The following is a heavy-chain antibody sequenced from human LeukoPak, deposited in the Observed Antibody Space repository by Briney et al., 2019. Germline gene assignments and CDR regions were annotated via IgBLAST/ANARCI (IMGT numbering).Heavy chain of an antibody. CDR2: ISGSGGST. V-gene: IGHV3-23*01. CDR3: ASGGSGSALYY. J-gene: IGHJ4*02. Sequence: PGGSLRLSCAASGFNFSSYAMSWVRQAPGKGLEWVSGISGSGGSTFYADSVKGRFTISRDNSKNTLYLQMNSLRAEDTAVYYCASGGSGSALYYWGQGTLVTVSS. CDR1: GFNFSSYA. D-gene: IGHD3-10*01.